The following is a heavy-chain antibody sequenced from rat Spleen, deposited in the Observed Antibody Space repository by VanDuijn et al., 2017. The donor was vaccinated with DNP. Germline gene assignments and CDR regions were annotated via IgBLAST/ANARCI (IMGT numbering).Heavy chain of an antibody. CDR2: IWTGGVT. J-gene: IGHJ2*01. CDR1: GFSLTSYN. V-gene: IGHV2-30*01. CDR3: GRDRANWEDYFDY. Sequence: QVQLKESGPGLVQPSQTLSLTCTVSGFSLTSYNVHWVRQPPGGGLEWMGVIWTGGVTAYNSLLKSRLSIRRDISKSQVFLNMNSLQTEDTATYYCGRDRANWEDYFDYWGQGIMVTVSS. D-gene: IGHD5-1*01.